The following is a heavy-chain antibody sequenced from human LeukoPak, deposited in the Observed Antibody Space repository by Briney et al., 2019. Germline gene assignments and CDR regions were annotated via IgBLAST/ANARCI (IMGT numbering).Heavy chain of an antibody. Sequence: SETLSLTCSVSGGSLSSGSYYGGWIRQPPGKGLEWIGSIYYSGSTHYNPSLKSRVTISIDTSKNQFSLKVSSVTAADTAVYYCARAPFGDFDYWGQGTLVTVSS. V-gene: IGHV4-39*01. CDR1: GGSLSSGSYY. CDR3: ARAPFGDFDY. CDR2: IYYSGST. J-gene: IGHJ4*02. D-gene: IGHD3-10*01.